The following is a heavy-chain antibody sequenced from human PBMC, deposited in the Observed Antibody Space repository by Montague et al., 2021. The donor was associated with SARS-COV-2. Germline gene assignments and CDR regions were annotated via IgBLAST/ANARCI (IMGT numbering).Heavy chain of an antibody. CDR1: GGSISSNNYY. CDR2: ISDSGST. CDR3: ARRGRKLLPVATTIGGFDI. J-gene: IGHJ3*02. Sequence: SDTLSLTCTVSGGSISSNNYYWDWIRQPPGKGLDWFGSISDSGSTYHNPSLKSPVTISADTSKDPFSLTLISATAADTAVYYSARRGRKLLPVATTIGGFDIWGQGTMVTVSS. D-gene: IGHD5-12*01. V-gene: IGHV4-39*02.